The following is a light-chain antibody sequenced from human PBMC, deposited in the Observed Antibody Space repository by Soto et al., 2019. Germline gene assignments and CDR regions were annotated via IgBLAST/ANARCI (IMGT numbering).Light chain of an antibody. Sequence: ETVMTQSPVTLSLSPGERATLSCRASQTVGDNLAWYQQKPGQPPSLLIYGASTRASGVPARFSGSGSGTDFILTISSLQSEDFAFYYCHQYNIWPLGTFGQGTRVEI. CDR2: GAS. J-gene: IGKJ1*01. CDR3: HQYNIWPLGT. CDR1: QTVGDN. V-gene: IGKV3-15*01.